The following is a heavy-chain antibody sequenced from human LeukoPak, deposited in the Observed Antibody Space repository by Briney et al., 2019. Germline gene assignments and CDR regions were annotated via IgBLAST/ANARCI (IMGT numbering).Heavy chain of an antibody. D-gene: IGHD3-3*01. J-gene: IGHJ5*02. CDR1: GGTFSSYA. V-gene: IGHV1-69*01. CDR3: ARDFMNYDFWSGYSTEKNWFDP. CDR2: IIPIFGTA. Sequence: VASPKLSCKASGGTFSSYAISWVRQAPGQGLEWMGGIIPIFGTANFAQKFQGRVTITADESTSTAYMELSSLRSEDTAVYYRARDFMNYDFWSGYSTEKNWFDPWGQGTLVTVSS.